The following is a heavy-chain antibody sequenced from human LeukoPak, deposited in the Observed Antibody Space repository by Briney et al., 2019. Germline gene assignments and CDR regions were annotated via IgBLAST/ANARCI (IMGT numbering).Heavy chain of an antibody. CDR3: ARGDPHADL. CDR1: GLHLSTYE. V-gene: IGHV3-48*03. CDR2: ITISGHTK. Sequence: GGSLRLSCAASGLHLSTYEMNWVRQAPGKGLEWIADITISGHTKNYADSVKGRFTISRDNARTPLYLQMNSLRVEDTGVYYCARGDPHADLWGQGTLVTVSS. J-gene: IGHJ5*02.